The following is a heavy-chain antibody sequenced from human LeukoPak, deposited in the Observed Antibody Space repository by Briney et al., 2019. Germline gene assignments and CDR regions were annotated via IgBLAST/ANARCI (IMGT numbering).Heavy chain of an antibody. CDR2: ISGSGAST. Sequence: PGGSLRLSCAASGFTFSSYAMSWVRQAPGKGLEWVSAISGSGASTYYADSVKGRFTISRDNCKNTLYLQMNSLRAEDTAVYYCANGGPTAVAGTRPSGYWGQGTLVTVSS. V-gene: IGHV3-23*01. D-gene: IGHD6-19*01. CDR3: ANGGPTAVAGTRPSGY. J-gene: IGHJ4*02. CDR1: GFTFSSYA.